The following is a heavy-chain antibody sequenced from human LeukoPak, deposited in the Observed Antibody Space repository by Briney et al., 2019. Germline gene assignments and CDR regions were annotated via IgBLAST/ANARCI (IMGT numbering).Heavy chain of an antibody. CDR2: IFYSGTT. J-gene: IGHJ4*02. V-gene: IGHV4-59*01. CDR1: GGSISSYY. Sequence: ASETLSLTCTVSGGSISSYYWNWIRQPPGKGLEWIGNIFYSGTTDYNPSLKSRVTISVDTSKNQFSLKLSSVTAADTAVYYCARGSIVATRFDYWGQGTLVTVSS. CDR3: ARGSIVATRFDY. D-gene: IGHD5-12*01.